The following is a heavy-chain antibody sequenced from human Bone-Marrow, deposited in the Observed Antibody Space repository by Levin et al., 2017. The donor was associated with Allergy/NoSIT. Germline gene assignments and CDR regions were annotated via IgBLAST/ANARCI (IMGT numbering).Heavy chain of an antibody. V-gene: IGHV3-30*04. Sequence: GESLKISCVASGFTFNNHSMHWVRQAPGKGLEWVAVISYDGSMKYYADSVKGRFTISRDNSKNTVYLQMNSLRAEDTAVYYCARVRADIDMVILSEFNYYGMDVWGQGTTVTVSS. J-gene: IGHJ6*02. CDR1: GFTFNNHS. D-gene: IGHD5-18*01. CDR2: ISYDGSMK. CDR3: ARVRADIDMVILSEFNYYGMDV.